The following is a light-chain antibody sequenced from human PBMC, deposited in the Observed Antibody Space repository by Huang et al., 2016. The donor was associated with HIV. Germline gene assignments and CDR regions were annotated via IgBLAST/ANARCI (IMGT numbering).Light chain of an antibody. J-gene: IGKJ3*01. V-gene: IGKV3-20*01. CDR1: QSVGIY. Sequence: EIVLTQSPGTLSLSPGERANLSCRASQSVGIYLAWYQQKPGQAPRLLIYGASTRVTGIPDRFSGGGSGTDFTLSISRLEPEDFAVYYCQQYERPPDTFGPGTKVNIK. CDR2: GAS. CDR3: QQYERPPDT.